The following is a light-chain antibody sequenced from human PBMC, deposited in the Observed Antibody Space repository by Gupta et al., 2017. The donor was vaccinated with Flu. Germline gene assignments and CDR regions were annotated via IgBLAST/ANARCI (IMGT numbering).Light chain of an antibody. J-gene: IGKJ2*03. CDR1: QSVSSY. CDR3: QQLSNWPPTYS. CDR2: DAS. Sequence: EIVLTQSPATLSLSPGERATLSCRASQSVSSYLAWYQQKPGQAPRLLIYDASNRATGIPARCSGSGSGTDFTLTISSLEPEDFAVYYCQQLSNWPPTYSFGQGTKLEIK. V-gene: IGKV3-11*01.